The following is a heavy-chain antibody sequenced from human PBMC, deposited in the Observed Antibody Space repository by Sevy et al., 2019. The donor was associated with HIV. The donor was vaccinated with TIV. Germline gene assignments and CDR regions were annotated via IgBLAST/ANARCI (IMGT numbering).Heavy chain of an antibody. J-gene: IGHJ5*02. D-gene: IGHD2-15*01. CDR3: ATEGLGYYSGASLYQGDWFDP. CDR1: EYTLTQLS. Sequence: ASVKVSCKVSEYTLTQLSMHWVRQAPGKGLEWMGHFDPEDGEKIYGQKFQGRVTRTEDTAANTAYRKLNSLTSEDTAVYYCATEGLGYYSGASLYQGDWFDPWGQGTLVTVSS. CDR2: FDPEDGEK. V-gene: IGHV1-24*01.